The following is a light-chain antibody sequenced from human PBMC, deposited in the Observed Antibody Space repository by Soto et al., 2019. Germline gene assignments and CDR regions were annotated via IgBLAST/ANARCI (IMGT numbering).Light chain of an antibody. CDR1: QDISNY. CDR3: QKYNSDPRT. Sequence: DIPMTQSPSSLSASVGDRVTITCRASQDISNYLAWYQQKPGKVPKVLISSASTLQSGVPSRFSGSGSGTDFTLTITSLQPEDVATYYCQKYNSDPRTFGQGTKVEIK. J-gene: IGKJ1*01. CDR2: SAS. V-gene: IGKV1-27*01.